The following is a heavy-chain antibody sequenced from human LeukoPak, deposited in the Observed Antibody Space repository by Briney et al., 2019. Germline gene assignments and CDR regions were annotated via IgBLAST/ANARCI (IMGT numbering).Heavy chain of an antibody. CDR3: ARDFFGGDIVVVPAAIPTY. D-gene: IGHD2-2*02. V-gene: IGHV1-2*02. J-gene: IGHJ4*02. CDR2: INPNSGGT. CDR1: GYTFTGYY. Sequence: ASVTVSCKASGYTFTGYYMHWVRQAPGQGLEWMGWINPNSGGTNYAQKFQGRVTMTRDTSISTAYMELSRLRSDDTAVYYCARDFFGGDIVVVPAAIPTYWGQGTLVTVSS.